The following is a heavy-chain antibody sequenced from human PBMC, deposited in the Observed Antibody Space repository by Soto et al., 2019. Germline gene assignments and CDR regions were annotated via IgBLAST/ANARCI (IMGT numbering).Heavy chain of an antibody. Sequence: EVQLVETGGGLIQPGGSLRLSCAASGFTVSSNYMSWVRQAPGKGLEWVSVIYSGGSTYYADSVKGRFTISRDNSKYTLYLQMNSLRAEDTAVYYCARGLSSGWYTFDYWGQGTLVTVSS. CDR2: IYSGGST. V-gene: IGHV3-53*02. D-gene: IGHD6-19*01. J-gene: IGHJ4*02. CDR1: GFTVSSNY. CDR3: ARGLSSGWYTFDY.